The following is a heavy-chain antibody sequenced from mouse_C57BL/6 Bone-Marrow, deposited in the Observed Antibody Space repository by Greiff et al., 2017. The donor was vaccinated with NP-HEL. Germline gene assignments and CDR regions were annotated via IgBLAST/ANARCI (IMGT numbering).Heavy chain of an antibody. J-gene: IGHJ3*01. Sequence: VQLQQSGAELVRPGASVKLSCKASGYTFTDYYINWVKQRPGQGLEWIARIYPGSGNTYYNEKFKGKATLTAEKSSSTAYMQLSSLTSEDSAVYFCARSGGYYAGFAYWGQGTLVTVSA. CDR1: GYTFTDYY. CDR2: IYPGSGNT. V-gene: IGHV1-76*01. CDR3: ARSGGYYAGFAY. D-gene: IGHD2-3*01.